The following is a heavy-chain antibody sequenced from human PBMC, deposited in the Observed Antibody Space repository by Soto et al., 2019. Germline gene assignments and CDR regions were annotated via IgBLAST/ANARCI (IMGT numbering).Heavy chain of an antibody. J-gene: IGHJ6*02. V-gene: IGHV1-2*02. D-gene: IGHD1-7*01. CDR1: GYTFTDYY. CDR2: INPNSGGT. CDR3: ARKLELRGSYYYYYDMDV. Sequence: ASVKVSCKASGYTFTDYYMHWLRQSAGQGLEWMRWINPNSGGTNYAQKFQGRVTMTRDTSISTAYMELSRLRSDDTAVYYCARKLELRGSYYYYYDMDVWGQGTTVTVSS.